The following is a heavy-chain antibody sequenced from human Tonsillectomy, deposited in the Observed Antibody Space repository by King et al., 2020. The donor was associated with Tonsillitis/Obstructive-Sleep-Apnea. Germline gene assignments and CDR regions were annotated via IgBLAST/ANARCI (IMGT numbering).Heavy chain of an antibody. D-gene: IGHD3-3*01. CDR2: IYYSGST. V-gene: IGHV4-31*03. Sequence: QLQESGPGLVKPSQTLSLTCTVSGGSISSGGYYWSWIRQHPGKGLEWIGYIYYSGSTYYNPSLKSRVTISVDTSKNQFSLKLSSVTAADTAVYYCARDPGSYYDFWSGPEPSYYYGMDVWGQGTTVTVSS. CDR3: ARDPGSYYDFWSGPEPSYYYGMDV. J-gene: IGHJ6*02. CDR1: GGSISSGGYY.